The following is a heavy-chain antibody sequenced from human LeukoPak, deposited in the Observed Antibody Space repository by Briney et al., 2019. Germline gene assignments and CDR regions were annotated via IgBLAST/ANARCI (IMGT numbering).Heavy chain of an antibody. V-gene: IGHV5-10-1*01. Sequence: GESLKISCKGSGYTFTSYWISWVRQMPGKGVEWMGKINPSNSYTNYSPSFQGHVTISADKSITTASLQWSSLKASDTAMYYCARHGPEVGGNFDYWGQGTLVTVSS. D-gene: IGHD1-26*01. J-gene: IGHJ4*02. CDR2: INPSNSYT. CDR1: GYTFTSYW. CDR3: ARHGPEVGGNFDY.